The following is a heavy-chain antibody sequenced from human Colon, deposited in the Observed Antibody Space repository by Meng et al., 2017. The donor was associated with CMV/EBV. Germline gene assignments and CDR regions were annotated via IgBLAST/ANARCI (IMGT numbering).Heavy chain of an antibody. CDR3: ARDDYCSTTSCYLSA. D-gene: IGHD2-2*01. CDR1: GFTFSSFD. J-gene: IGHJ5*02. CDR2: ISASGGTT. V-gene: IGHV3-23*01. Sequence: GESLKISCAASGFTFSSFDMSWVRQAPGRGLEWVLTISASGGTTYYADSAKGRFTISRDNSKNTLHLQMNGLRAEDTAVYYCARDDYCSTTSCYLSAWGQGTLVTVSS.